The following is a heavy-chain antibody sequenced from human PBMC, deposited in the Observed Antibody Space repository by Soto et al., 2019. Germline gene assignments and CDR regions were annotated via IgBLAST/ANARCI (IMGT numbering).Heavy chain of an antibody. V-gene: IGHV3-21*01. J-gene: IGHJ4*02. CDR1: GFPFSSYS. CDR2: ITSSSSYI. Sequence: PGGSLRLSCAASGFPFSSYSMNWVRQAPGKGLEWVSSITSSSSYIYYADSVKGRFTISRDNAKNSLYLQMNSLRAEDTAVYYCARRYCSGGSCHEIDYWGQGTLVTVSS. CDR3: ARRYCSGGSCHEIDY. D-gene: IGHD2-15*01.